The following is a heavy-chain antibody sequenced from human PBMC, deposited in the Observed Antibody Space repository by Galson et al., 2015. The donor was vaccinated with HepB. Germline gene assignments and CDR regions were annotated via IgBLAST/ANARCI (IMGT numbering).Heavy chain of an antibody. J-gene: IGHJ4*02. CDR1: GGSISSGDYY. V-gene: IGHV4-31*03. CDR3: ARRSKDYNYYGSGSYYFDY. D-gene: IGHD3-10*01. Sequence: LSLTCTVSGGSISSGDYYWSWIRQHPGKGLEWIGYIYYSGSTYYNPSLKSRVTISVDTSKNQFSLKLSSVTAADTAVYYCARRSKDYNYYGSGSYYFDYWGQGTLVTVSS. CDR2: IYYSGST.